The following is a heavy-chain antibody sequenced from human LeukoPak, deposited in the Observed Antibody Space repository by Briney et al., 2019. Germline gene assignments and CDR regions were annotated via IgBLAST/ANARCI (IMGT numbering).Heavy chain of an antibody. CDR1: GGTFRSYA. Sequence: GASVKVSCKASGGTFRSYAISWVRQAPGQGLEWMGGIIPIFGTANYAQKFQGRVTITADKSTSIAYRELSSLRSEDTAVYYCARTVVPAAIPYYYYGMDVWGKGTTVTVSS. V-gene: IGHV1-69*06. J-gene: IGHJ6*04. D-gene: IGHD2-2*01. CDR3: ARTVVPAAIPYYYYGMDV. CDR2: IIPIFGTA.